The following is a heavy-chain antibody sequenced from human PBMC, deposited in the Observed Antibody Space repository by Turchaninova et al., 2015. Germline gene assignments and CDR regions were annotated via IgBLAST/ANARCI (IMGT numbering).Heavy chain of an antibody. CDR2: IYYSGST. CDR1: GDSSSSTTYY. J-gene: IGHJ6*03. V-gene: IGHV4-39*01. CDR3: ARSPDYYQMDV. Sequence: QLQLQASGPGLVQPSETLSLTCTVSGDSSSSTTYYWGWTPQPPGKGLEWIGSIYYSGSTYYSSSLKSRVTISVDPSNNHFSLKLSSVTAADTAVYYCARSPDYYQMDVWDRGTTVTVSS.